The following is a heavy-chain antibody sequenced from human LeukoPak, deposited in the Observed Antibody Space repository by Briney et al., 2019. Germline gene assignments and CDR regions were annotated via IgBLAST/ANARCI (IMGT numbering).Heavy chain of an antibody. Sequence: GGSLKLSCAASGFTFSSYAMSWVRQAPGKGLEWVSAISDSGGSTHYADSVKGRFTISRDNSKNTLYLQMNSLRAEDTAVYYCAKSGYDFWSGYYGTLFAYWGQGTLVTVSS. CDR2: ISDSGGST. V-gene: IGHV3-23*01. D-gene: IGHD3-3*01. CDR1: GFTFSSYA. J-gene: IGHJ4*02. CDR3: AKSGYDFWSGYYGTLFAY.